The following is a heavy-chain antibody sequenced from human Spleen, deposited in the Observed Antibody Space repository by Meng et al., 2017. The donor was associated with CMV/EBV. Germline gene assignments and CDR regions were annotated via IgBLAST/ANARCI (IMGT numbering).Heavy chain of an antibody. CDR2: IYYSGST. J-gene: IGHJ5*02. CDR1: GGSISSSSYY. D-gene: IGHD6-13*01. CDR3: ARDDGSSRGGLNWFDP. V-gene: IGHV4-39*07. Sequence: QRQLQEPGPGLVKPSETLSLTCTVSGGSISSSSYYWGWIRQPPGKGLEWIGSIYYSGSTYYNPSLKSRVTISVDTSKNQFSLKLSSVTAADTAVYYCARDDGSSRGGLNWFDPWGQGTLVTVSS.